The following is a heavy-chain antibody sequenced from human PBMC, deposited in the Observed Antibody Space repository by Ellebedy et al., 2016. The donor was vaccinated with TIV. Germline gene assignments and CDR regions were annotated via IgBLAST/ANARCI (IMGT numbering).Heavy chain of an antibody. CDR2: IYYSGST. V-gene: IGHV4-39*01. CDR3: ARHPDSSNWYMVWWFDP. J-gene: IGHJ5*02. Sequence: MPSETLSLTCTVSGGSISSRRYYWGWIRQPPGKGLEWIGSIYYSGSTYYNPSLKSRVTISVDTSKNQFSLKLSSVTAADTAVYYCARHPDSSNWYMVWWFDPWGQGTLVTVSS. D-gene: IGHD6-13*01. CDR1: GGSISSRRYY.